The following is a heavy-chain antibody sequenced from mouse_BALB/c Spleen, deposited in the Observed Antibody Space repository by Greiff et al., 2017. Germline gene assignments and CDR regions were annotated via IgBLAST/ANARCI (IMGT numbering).Heavy chain of an antibody. J-gene: IGHJ1*01. D-gene: IGHD1-1*01. CDR1: GFTFSSYT. Sequence: EVQRVESGGGLVKPGGSLKLSCAASGFTFSSYTMSWVRQTPEKRLEWVATISSGGSYTYYPDSVKGRFTISRDNAKNTLYLQMSSLKSEDTAMYYCTRDYGSSYGWYFDVWGAGTTVTVSS. V-gene: IGHV5-6-4*01. CDR2: ISSGGSYT. CDR3: TRDYGSSYGWYFDV.